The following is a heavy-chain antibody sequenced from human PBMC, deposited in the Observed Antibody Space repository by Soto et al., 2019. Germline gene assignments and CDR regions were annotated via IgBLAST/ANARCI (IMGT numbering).Heavy chain of an antibody. Sequence: GGSLRLSCAASGFTVSSNYMSWVRQAPGKGLEWVSVIYSGGSTYYADSVKGRFTISRHNSKNTLYLQMNSLRAEDTALYYCARVRYSSSWYYYYMDVWGKGTTVTVSS. CDR3: ARVRYSSSWYYYYMDV. CDR2: IYSGGST. V-gene: IGHV3-53*04. CDR1: GFTVSSNY. J-gene: IGHJ6*03. D-gene: IGHD6-13*01.